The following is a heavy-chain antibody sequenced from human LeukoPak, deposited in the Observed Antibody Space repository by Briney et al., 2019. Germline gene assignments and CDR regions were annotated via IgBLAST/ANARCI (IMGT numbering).Heavy chain of an antibody. CDR1: GFTVSSNY. Sequence: GGSLRLSCAASGFTVSSNYMSWVRQALGKGLEWVSVIYSGGSTYYADSVKGRFTISRDNSKNTLYLQMNSLRAEDTAVYYCARGSPEILRSYYYYYMDVWGKGTTVTVSS. D-gene: IGHD4-17*01. CDR2: IYSGGST. J-gene: IGHJ6*03. CDR3: ARGSPEILRSYYYYYMDV. V-gene: IGHV3-53*01.